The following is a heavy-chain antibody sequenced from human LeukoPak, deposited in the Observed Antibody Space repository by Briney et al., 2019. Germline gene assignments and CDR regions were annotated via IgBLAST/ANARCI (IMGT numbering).Heavy chain of an antibody. J-gene: IGHJ4*02. CDR2: IIPSDSDT. CDR1: GYRFNTYW. D-gene: IGHD3-22*01. Sequence: GESLKISCEASGYRFNTYWLAWVRQMPGKGLEWMGIIIPSDSDTRYSPSFQGQVTISADKSISIAYLQWSSLKASDTAMYYCARLDSSGYFPDCWGQGTLVTVSS. CDR3: ARLDSSGYFPDC. V-gene: IGHV5-51*01.